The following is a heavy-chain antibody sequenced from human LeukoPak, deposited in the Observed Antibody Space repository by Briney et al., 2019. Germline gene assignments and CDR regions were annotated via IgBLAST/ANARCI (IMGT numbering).Heavy chain of an antibody. CDR3: ARGSVARSTSLAFDI. J-gene: IGHJ3*02. CDR1: GGTFSSYA. D-gene: IGHD2-2*01. V-gene: IGHV1-69*13. Sequence: SVKVSCKASGGTFSSYAISWVRQAPGQGLGWMGGIIPIFGTANYAQKFQGRVTITADESTSTAYMELSSLRSEDTAVYYCARGSVARSTSLAFDIWGQGTMVTVSS. CDR2: IIPIFGTA.